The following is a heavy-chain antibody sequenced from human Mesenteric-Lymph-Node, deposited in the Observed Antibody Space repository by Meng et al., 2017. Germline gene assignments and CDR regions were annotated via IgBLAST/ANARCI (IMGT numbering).Heavy chain of an antibody. Sequence: QLQRPRPGRGLVKPSVPPPLPCTVSGGSISSSSYYWAWIRQPPGEGLEWIGSVVYSGTTYYTSSLKSRVSISVDTSKNQFSLKLSSVTAADTAVYYCARHHHSPTFDYWGQGTLVTVSS. J-gene: IGHJ4*02. D-gene: IGHD1-14*01. CDR3: ARHHHSPTFDY. CDR1: GGSISSSSYY. V-gene: IGHV4-39*01. CDR2: VVYSGTT.